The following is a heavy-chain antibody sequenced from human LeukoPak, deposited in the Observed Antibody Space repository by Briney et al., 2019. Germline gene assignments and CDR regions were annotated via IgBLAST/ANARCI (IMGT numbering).Heavy chain of an antibody. CDR3: ARALKTPTYWFDP. Sequence: PSETLSLTCAVYGGSFSGYYWSWIRQPPGKGLEWIGEINHSGSTNYNPSHKSRVTISVDTSKNQFSLKLSSVTAADTAVYYCARALKTPTYWFDPWGQGTLVTVSS. V-gene: IGHV4-34*01. CDR1: GGSFSGYY. J-gene: IGHJ5*02. CDR2: INHSGST.